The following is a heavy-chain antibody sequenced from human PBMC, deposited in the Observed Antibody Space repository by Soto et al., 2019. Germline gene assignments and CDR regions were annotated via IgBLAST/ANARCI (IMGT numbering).Heavy chain of an antibody. D-gene: IGHD3-10*01. Sequence: RLSCAASGFTFSSYWMHWVRQAPGKGLVWVSRINSDGSSTSYADSVKGRFTISRDNAKNTLYLQMNSLRAEDTAVYYCARDRGLRGVLDYWGQGTLVTVSS. J-gene: IGHJ4*02. CDR2: INSDGSST. V-gene: IGHV3-74*01. CDR1: GFTFSSYW. CDR3: ARDRGLRGVLDY.